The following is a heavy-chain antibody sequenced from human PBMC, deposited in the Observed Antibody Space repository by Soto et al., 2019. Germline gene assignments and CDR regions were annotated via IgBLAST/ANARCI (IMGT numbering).Heavy chain of an antibody. V-gene: IGHV4-31*03. CDR2: IYYTGST. CDR3: ARQEYGDYVFLDY. D-gene: IGHD4-17*01. J-gene: IGHJ4*02. Sequence: QVQLQESGPGLVKPSQTLSLTCTVSGVSISNDVYYWTWIRQYPGKGLEWVGYIYYTGSTYYNPSLTSRVMMSVDTSKNQFSLKLSSVTAADTAVYYCARQEYGDYVFLDYWGQGTLVTVSS. CDR1: GVSISNDVYY.